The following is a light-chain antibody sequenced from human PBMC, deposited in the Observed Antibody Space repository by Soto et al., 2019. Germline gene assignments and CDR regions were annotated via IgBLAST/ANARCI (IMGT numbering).Light chain of an antibody. CDR3: QQYGSSPPT. CDR1: QSVSSY. CDR2: DAS. J-gene: IGKJ1*01. V-gene: IGKV3-20*01. Sequence: EIVLTQSPDTLSLSPGERATLSCRASQSVSSYLAWYQQKPGQAPRLLIYDASNRATGIPDRFSGSGSGTDFTLTISRLEPEDFAVYYCQQYGSSPPTFGQGTKVDIK.